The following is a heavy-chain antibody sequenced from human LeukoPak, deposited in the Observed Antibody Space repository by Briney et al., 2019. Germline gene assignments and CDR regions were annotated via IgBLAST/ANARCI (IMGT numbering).Heavy chain of an antibody. V-gene: IGHV4-59*12. D-gene: IGHD3-16*02. CDR1: GGSISSYY. CDR3: ARDRGLSPLDY. J-gene: IGHJ4*02. CDR2: IYYSGST. Sequence: SETLSLTCTVSGGSISSYYWSWIRQPPGKGLEWIGYIYYSGSTNYNPSLKSRVTMSVDTSKNQFSLKLSSVTAADTAVYYCARDRGLSPLDYWGQGTLVTVSS.